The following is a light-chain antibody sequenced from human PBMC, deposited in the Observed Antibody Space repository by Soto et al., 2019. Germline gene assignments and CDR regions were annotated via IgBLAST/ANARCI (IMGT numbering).Light chain of an antibody. CDR3: QHYNNRPFS. J-gene: IGKJ5*01. CDR1: QSVRSN. Sequence: EIVMTQSPATLSASRGERATLSCRASQSVRSNLAWYQQKPGQAPRLLIYGASTRATGVPARFSGTGSETDFTLTISGLQSEDSAVYFCQHYNNRPFSFGQGTRPAIK. V-gene: IGKV3-15*01. CDR2: GAS.